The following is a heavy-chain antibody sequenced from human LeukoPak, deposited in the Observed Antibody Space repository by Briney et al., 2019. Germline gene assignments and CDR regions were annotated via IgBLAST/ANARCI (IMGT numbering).Heavy chain of an antibody. D-gene: IGHD3-10*01. V-gene: IGHV1-18*01. CDR3: AVTSLFGPSGSNAFDI. CDR2: ISAYNGNT. Sequence: ASVKVSCKASGYTFTSYGISWVRQAPGQGLEWMGWISAYNGNTNYAQKLQGRVTMTTDTSTSTAYMELRSLRSDDTAVYYCAVTSLFGPSGSNAFDIWGQGTMVTVSS. J-gene: IGHJ3*02. CDR1: GYTFTSYG.